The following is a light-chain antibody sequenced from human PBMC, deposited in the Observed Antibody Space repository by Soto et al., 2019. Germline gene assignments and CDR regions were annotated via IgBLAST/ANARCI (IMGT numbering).Light chain of an antibody. CDR3: QQYQTYTRT. Sequence: DIQMTQSPSTVSASVGDRITITCRASQSINTWLAWYRQRPGEAPQLLIYDVSTLAMGVPARFSGSRSGTEFTLSISRLPADDFATFYCQQYQTYTRTFGQGTKVEVK. V-gene: IGKV1-5*01. CDR2: DVS. CDR1: QSINTW. J-gene: IGKJ1*01.